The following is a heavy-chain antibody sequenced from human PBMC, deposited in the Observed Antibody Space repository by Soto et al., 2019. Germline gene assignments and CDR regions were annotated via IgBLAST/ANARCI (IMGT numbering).Heavy chain of an antibody. Sequence: SETLSLTCTVSGGSISSSSYYWGWIRQPPGKGLEWIGSIYYSGSTYYNPSLKSRVTISVDTSKNQFSLKLSSVTAADTAVYYCARLSPIVVVTYFDYWGQGTLVTVSS. D-gene: IGHD2-21*02. V-gene: IGHV4-39*01. CDR2: IYYSGST. CDR3: ARLSPIVVVTYFDY. CDR1: GGSISSSSYY. J-gene: IGHJ4*02.